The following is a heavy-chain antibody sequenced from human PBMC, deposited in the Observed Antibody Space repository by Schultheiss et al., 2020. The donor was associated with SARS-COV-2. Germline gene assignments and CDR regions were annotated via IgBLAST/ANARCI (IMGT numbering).Heavy chain of an antibody. Sequence: GGSLRLSCAASGFTFSSYAMSWVRQAPGKGLEWVSGISWNSGNIDYVDSVKGRFTISRDNSKNTLYLQMNSLRAEDTAVYYCAKDRPTPRYFDYWGQGTLVTVSS. CDR3: AKDRPTPRYFDY. D-gene: IGHD2-15*01. V-gene: IGHV3-23*01. J-gene: IGHJ4*02. CDR1: GFTFSSYA. CDR2: ISWNSGNI.